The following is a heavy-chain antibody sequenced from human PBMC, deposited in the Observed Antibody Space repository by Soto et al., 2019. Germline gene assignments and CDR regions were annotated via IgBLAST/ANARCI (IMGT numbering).Heavy chain of an antibody. Sequence: QVQLQQWGAGLLKPSETLSLTCAVYGGSFSGYYWSWIRQPPGKGLEWIGEINHSGSTNYNPSLKSRVTISVDTSKNQFSLKLSSVIAADTAVYYCASGDTMTIDPWGQGTLVTVSS. CDR1: GGSFSGYY. CDR2: INHSGST. CDR3: ASGDTMTIDP. D-gene: IGHD5-18*01. V-gene: IGHV4-34*01. J-gene: IGHJ5*02.